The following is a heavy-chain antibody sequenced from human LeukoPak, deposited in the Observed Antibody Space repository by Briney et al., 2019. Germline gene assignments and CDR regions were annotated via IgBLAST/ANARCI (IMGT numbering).Heavy chain of an antibody. D-gene: IGHD3-3*01. J-gene: IGHJ4*02. CDR2: ISRSCGTT. V-gene: IGHV3-23*01. Sequence: GGSLRLFCVASGFMFSDYAMSWVRQAPGKGLEGVSSISRSCGTTFYADSVRGRFTISRHLFKKTVHLEMKAIRAEDTAVYYCAKDPRPYYDVPVGYWGQGTLVTVPP. CDR1: GFMFSDYA. CDR3: AKDPRPYYDVPVGY.